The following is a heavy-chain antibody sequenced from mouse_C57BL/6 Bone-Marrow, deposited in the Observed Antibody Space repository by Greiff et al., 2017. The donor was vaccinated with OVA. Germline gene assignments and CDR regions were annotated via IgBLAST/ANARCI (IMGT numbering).Heavy chain of an antibody. Sequence: QVQLQQPGAELVKPGASVKMSCKASGYTFTSYWITWVKQRPGQGLEWIGDIYPGSGSTNYNEKFKSKATLTVDTSSSTAYMQLSSLTSEDSAVYYCATAHYDYDGHYYYAMDYWGQGTSVTVSS. J-gene: IGHJ4*01. CDR3: ATAHYDYDGHYYYAMDY. CDR2: IYPGSGST. V-gene: IGHV1-55*01. CDR1: GYTFTSYW. D-gene: IGHD2-4*01.